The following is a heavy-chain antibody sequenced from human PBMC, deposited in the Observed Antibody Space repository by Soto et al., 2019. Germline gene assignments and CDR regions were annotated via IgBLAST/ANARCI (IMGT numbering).Heavy chain of an antibody. Sequence: ASVKVSCKASGGTFSSYTISWVRQAPGQGLEWMGRIIPILGIANYAQKFQGRVTITADKSTSTDYMKLSSLRSEDTAVYYWAGNDPAIGLGYCTNGVCYGDAFDIWGQGTMVTVSS. CDR3: AGNDPAIGLGYCTNGVCYGDAFDI. J-gene: IGHJ3*02. V-gene: IGHV1-69*02. CDR1: GGTFSSYT. CDR2: IIPILGIA. D-gene: IGHD2-8*01.